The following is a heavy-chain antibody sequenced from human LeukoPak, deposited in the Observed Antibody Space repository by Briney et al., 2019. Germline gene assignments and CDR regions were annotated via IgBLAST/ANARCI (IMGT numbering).Heavy chain of an antibody. D-gene: IGHD6-19*01. CDR2: IRYDGSNK. Sequence: GGSLRLSCAASEFNFSHYAMHWVRQAPGKGLEWVAFIRYDGSNKYYGDSVKGRFTISRDNSKNTLYLQMNSLRPDDTGLYYCAKDRINGWRFEAFDIWGQGTTVTVSS. CDR1: EFNFSHYA. V-gene: IGHV3-30*02. CDR3: AKDRINGWRFEAFDI. J-gene: IGHJ3*02.